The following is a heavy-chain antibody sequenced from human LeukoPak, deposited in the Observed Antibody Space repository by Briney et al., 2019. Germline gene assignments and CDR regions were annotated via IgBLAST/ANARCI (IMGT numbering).Heavy chain of an antibody. V-gene: IGHV3-21*04. J-gene: IGHJ4*02. D-gene: IGHD3-3*01. Sequence: GGSLRLSCAASGFTFSSYSMNWVRQAPGKGLEWVSSISSSSSYIYYADSVKGRFTISRDNSKNTLYLQMNSLRAEDTAVYYCAKMNNYDFWSGYLGYWGQGTLVTVSS. CDR2: ISSSSSYI. CDR1: GFTFSSYS. CDR3: AKMNNYDFWSGYLGY.